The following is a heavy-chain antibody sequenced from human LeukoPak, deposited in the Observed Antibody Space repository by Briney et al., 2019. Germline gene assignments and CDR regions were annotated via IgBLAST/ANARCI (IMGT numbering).Heavy chain of an antibody. CDR2: IKEDGSEI. D-gene: IGHD6-6*01. Sequence: AGGSLRLSCAASGFTFSRYWMSWVRQVPRKGLEWVANIKEDGSEIYYVDSVKGRFTISRDNARNSLYLQMNSLRAEDTAVYYCARGVYYFDYWGQGILVTVSS. V-gene: IGHV3-7*01. CDR3: ARGVYYFDY. CDR1: GFTFSRYW. J-gene: IGHJ4*02.